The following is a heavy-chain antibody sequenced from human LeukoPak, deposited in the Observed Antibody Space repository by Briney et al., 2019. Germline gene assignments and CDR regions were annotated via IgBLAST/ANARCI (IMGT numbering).Heavy chain of an antibody. V-gene: IGHV3-23*01. CDR3: AKPSTVTGTYYYYYGMDV. J-gene: IGHJ6*02. D-gene: IGHD4-17*01. CDR2: ISGSGGST. Sequence: PGGSLRLSCAASGFTVSSSYMTWVRQAPGKGLEWVSAISGSGGSTYYADSVKGRFTISRDNSKNTLYLQMNSLRAEDTAVYYCAKPSTVTGTYYYYYGMDVWGQGTTVTVSS. CDR1: GFTVSSSY.